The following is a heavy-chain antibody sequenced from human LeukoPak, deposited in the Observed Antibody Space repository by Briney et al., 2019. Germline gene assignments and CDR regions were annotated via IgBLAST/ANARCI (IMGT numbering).Heavy chain of an antibody. Sequence: GSLRLSCSASGFTFSGYYKGRIRPAPGKGLEWLSYINGSGSIIFYADSVKGRFTISRDNAKNSLSLQMNSLRAEDTAVYYCGRDFGLSGTKRSFDHWGQGTMVTVSS. CDR1: GFTFSGYY. CDR3: GRDFGLSGTKRSFDH. V-gene: IGHV3-11*01. D-gene: IGHD1-26*01. CDR2: INGSGSII. J-gene: IGHJ3*01.